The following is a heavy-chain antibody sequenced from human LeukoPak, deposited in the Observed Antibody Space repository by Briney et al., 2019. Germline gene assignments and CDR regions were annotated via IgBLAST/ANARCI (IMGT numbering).Heavy chain of an antibody. CDR3: ARSDHFEVAAKRDWYFDL. Sequence: ASVKVSCKASGYTFTSYYMHCVRQAPGQGLEWMGIINPSGGSTRYAQKFQGRVTMTRDMSTSTVYMELSSLRSEDTAVYYCARSDHFEVAAKRDWYFDLRGRGTLVTVSS. J-gene: IGHJ2*01. V-gene: IGHV1-46*01. D-gene: IGHD2-15*01. CDR2: INPSGGST. CDR1: GYTFTSYY.